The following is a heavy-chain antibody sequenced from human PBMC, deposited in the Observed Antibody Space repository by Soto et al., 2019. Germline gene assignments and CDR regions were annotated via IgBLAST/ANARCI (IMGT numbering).Heavy chain of an antibody. CDR3: ARVGTVGRANDY. CDR2: IKQDGSEK. Sequence: EVQLVESGGGLVQPGGSLRLSCAASGFTFSRHWMRWVRQAPGKGLEWVASIKQDGSEKSYVDSVKGRFTISRDNDKNSLSLQMSILRTDDMAVYYCARVGTVGRANDYWGPGTLVTVSS. V-gene: IGHV3-7*04. J-gene: IGHJ4*02. D-gene: IGHD1-1*01. CDR1: GFTFSRHW.